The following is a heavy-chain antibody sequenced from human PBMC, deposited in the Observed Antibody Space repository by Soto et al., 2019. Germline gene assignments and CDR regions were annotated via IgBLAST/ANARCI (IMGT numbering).Heavy chain of an antibody. CDR1: GFTFAAYA. Sequence: GGSLRLSCAASGFTFAAYAMNWVRQAPGKGLEWVSVIRGSGGDTYYVDSVKGRFTISRDNSKNTLYLQMNSLRAEDTALYYCARGLLLSYWDILHFPPPDYWGQGTLVTVSS. V-gene: IGHV3-23*01. CDR2: IRGSGGDT. CDR3: ARGLLLSYWDILHFPPPDY. D-gene: IGHD3-22*01. J-gene: IGHJ4*02.